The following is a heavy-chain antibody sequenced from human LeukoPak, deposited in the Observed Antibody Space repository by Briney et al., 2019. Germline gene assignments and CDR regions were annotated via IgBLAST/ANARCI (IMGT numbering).Heavy chain of an antibody. CDR3: ARARCSGEPNLDS. D-gene: IGHD3-10*02. Sequence: PSETLSLTCPASGGCLSRYCWSWIRQPPGKGLEWIGYIYYSGSTNYNPSLKSRVTISVDTSKNQFSLKLSSVTAADTPVYYCARARCSGEPNLDSWGQGTLVTVSS. CDR2: IYYSGST. V-gene: IGHV4-59*01. J-gene: IGHJ4*02. CDR1: GGCLSRYC.